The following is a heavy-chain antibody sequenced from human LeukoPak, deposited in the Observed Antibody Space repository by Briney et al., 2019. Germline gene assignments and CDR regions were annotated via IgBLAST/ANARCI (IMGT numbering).Heavy chain of an antibody. CDR2: ISYDGSNK. V-gene: IGHV3-30*18. J-gene: IGHJ4*02. D-gene: IGHD3-3*01. CDR3: ANRITIFGVVLGDY. CDR1: GFTFSSYG. Sequence: GGSLRLSCAASGFTFSSYGMHWVRQAPGKGLEWVAVISYDGSNKYYADSVKGRFTISRDNSKNTLYLQMNSLRAEDTAVYYCANRITIFGVVLGDYWGQGTLVTVSS.